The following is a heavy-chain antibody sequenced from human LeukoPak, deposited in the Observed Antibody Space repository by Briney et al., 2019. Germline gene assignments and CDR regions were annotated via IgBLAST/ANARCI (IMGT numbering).Heavy chain of an antibody. CDR3: AVDIAAAGKSDFA. CDR1: GYTFTGYY. V-gene: IGHV1-2*02. CDR2: INPNSGGT. Sequence: ASVKVSCKASGYTFTGYYMHWVRQAPGQRLEWMGWINPNSGGTNYAQKFQGRVTMTRDTSISTAYMELSRLRSDDTAVYYCAVDIAAAGKSDFAWGQGTLVTVSS. D-gene: IGHD6-13*01. J-gene: IGHJ4*02.